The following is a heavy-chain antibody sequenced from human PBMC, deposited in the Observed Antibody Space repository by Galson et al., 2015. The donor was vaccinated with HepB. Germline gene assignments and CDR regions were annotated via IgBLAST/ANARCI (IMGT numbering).Heavy chain of an antibody. CDR3: ARDWRWGYSGYEACGY. CDR1: GYTFTSYG. Sequence: SVKVSCKASGYTFTSYGISWVRQAPGQGLEWMGWISAYNGNTNYAQKLQGRVTMTTDTSTSTAYMELRSLRSDDTAVYYCARDWRWGYSGYEACGYWGQGTLVTVSS. D-gene: IGHD5-12*01. CDR2: ISAYNGNT. J-gene: IGHJ4*02. V-gene: IGHV1-18*04.